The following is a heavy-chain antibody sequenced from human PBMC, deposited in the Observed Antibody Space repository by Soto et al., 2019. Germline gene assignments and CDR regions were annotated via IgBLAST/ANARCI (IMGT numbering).Heavy chain of an antibody. V-gene: IGHV3-30*18. J-gene: IGHJ4*02. CDR2: VSYDENNE. CDR3: AKTITTPAVSSYSRDSTGRGALIDY. D-gene: IGHD3-3*01. CDR1: GFTFSSYG. Sequence: QVQLVESGGGVVQPGRSLRLSCAASGFTFSSYGMHWVRQAPGKGLEWVAVVSYDENNEYYADSVKDRFTISRDNSKNTLYLQMNSLRAEDTAMYYCAKTITTPAVSSYSRDSTGRGALIDYWGQGTLVIVSS.